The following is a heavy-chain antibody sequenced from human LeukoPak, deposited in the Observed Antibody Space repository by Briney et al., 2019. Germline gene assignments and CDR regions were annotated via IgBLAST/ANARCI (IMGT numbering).Heavy chain of an antibody. Sequence: PGGSLRLSCVVSGFDLSDYYMSWIRQAPGKGLEWISYISSSGGNIYFADSVKGRFTMSRDNARGSLYLQMNSLTADDTAIYYCARRRDYFDYWGQGTLVTASS. CDR2: ISSSGGNI. CDR1: GFDLSDYY. V-gene: IGHV3-11*01. CDR3: ARRRDYFDY. J-gene: IGHJ4*02.